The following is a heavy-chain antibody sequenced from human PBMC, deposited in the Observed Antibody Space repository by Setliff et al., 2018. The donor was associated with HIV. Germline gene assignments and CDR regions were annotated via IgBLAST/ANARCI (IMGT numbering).Heavy chain of an antibody. CDR1: GASISRSSYY. CDR3: SSLLPYSSGWYDFDY. V-gene: IGHV4-39*07. D-gene: IGHD6-13*01. CDR2: TYNSGST. Sequence: SETLSLTCTVSGASISRSSYYWGWIRQPPGKGLEWIGSTYNSGSTYYNPSLKSRVMISVDTSNNQFSLKVISVTAADTAVYYCSSLLPYSSGWYDFDYWGQGTLVTVSS. J-gene: IGHJ4*02.